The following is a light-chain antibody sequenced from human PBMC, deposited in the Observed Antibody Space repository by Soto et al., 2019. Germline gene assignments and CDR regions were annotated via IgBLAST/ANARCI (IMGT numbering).Light chain of an antibody. CDR1: QSVRGD. CDR2: GTS. V-gene: IGKV3-15*01. CDR3: QQCNNWPWT. Sequence: EVLMTQFPATLSVSPGERVTLSCRASQSVRGDLAWFQQKPGESPRLLIYGTSTRASGVPDRFSGSGSGTDFTLTINSLRSEDFAVYYCQQCNNWPWTFGQGTTVESK. J-gene: IGKJ1*01.